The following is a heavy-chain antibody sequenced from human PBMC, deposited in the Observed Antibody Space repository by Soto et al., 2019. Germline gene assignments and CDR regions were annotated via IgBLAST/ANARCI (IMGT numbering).Heavy chain of an antibody. J-gene: IGHJ3*02. D-gene: IGHD2-2*01. Sequence: GGSLRLSCAASGFTFSSYSMNWVRQAPGKGLEWVSSISSSSSYIYYADSVKGRFTISRDNTKNSLYLQMNSLRAEDTAVYYCARDKGDIVVVPAPGEFDAFDIWGQGKMVTVSS. CDR3: ARDKGDIVVVPAPGEFDAFDI. CDR2: ISSSSSYI. CDR1: GFTFSSYS. V-gene: IGHV3-21*01.